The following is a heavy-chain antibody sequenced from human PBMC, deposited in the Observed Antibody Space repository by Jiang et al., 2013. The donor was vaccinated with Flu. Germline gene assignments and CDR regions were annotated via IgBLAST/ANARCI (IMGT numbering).Heavy chain of an antibody. D-gene: IGHD3-22*01. Sequence: LTCAISGDSVSSNSAAWNWIRQSPSRGLEWLGRTYYRSKWYNDYAVSVKSRITINPDTSKNQFSLQLNSVTPEDTAVYYCAREASYYDSSGYSGNDYWGQGTLVTVSS. CDR3: AREASYYDSSGYSGNDY. CDR1: GDSVSSNSAA. J-gene: IGHJ4*02. V-gene: IGHV6-1*01. CDR2: TYYRSKWYN.